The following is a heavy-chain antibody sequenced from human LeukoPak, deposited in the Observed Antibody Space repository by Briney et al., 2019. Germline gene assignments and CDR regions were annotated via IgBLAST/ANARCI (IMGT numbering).Heavy chain of an antibody. D-gene: IGHD3-10*01. Sequence: GESLKISCKGSGYSFASYWIGWVRQMPGKGLEWMGIIYPGDSDTRYSPSFQGQVTISADKSISTAYLQWSSLKASDTAMYYCARPGRDYYGSGISLCYFDYWGQGTLVTVSS. CDR3: ARPGRDYYGSGISLCYFDY. CDR1: GYSFASYW. CDR2: IYPGDSDT. J-gene: IGHJ4*02. V-gene: IGHV5-51*01.